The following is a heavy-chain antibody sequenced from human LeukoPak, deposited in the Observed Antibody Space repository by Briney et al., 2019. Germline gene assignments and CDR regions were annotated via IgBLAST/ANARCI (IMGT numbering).Heavy chain of an antibody. J-gene: IGHJ4*02. V-gene: IGHV4-61*05. D-gene: IGHD3-10*01. CDR3: ARHARRSYWDFDY. CDR1: GGSISSSSYY. CDR2: IYYSGST. Sequence: PSETLSLTCTVSGGSISSSSYYWGWIRQPPGKGLEWIGYIYYSGSTNYNPSLKSRVTISVDTSKNQFSLKLSSVIAADTAVYYCARHARRSYWDFDYWGQGTLVTVSS.